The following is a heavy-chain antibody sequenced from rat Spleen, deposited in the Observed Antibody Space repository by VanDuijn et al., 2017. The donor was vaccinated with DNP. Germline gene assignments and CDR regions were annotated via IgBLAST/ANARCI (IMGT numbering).Heavy chain of an antibody. J-gene: IGHJ4*01. CDR3: ARYHDSSYAMDA. CDR1: GYSITSDY. CDR2: ISYSGTT. D-gene: IGHD1-2*01. V-gene: IGHV3-1*01. Sequence: EVQLQESGPGLVKPSQSLSLTCSVTGYSITSDYWGWIRKFPRNKMAYIGHISYSGTTNYNPSLKSRISMTRDTSKNQFFLQLNSVTTGDTATYYCARYHDSSYAMDAWGQGTSVTVSS.